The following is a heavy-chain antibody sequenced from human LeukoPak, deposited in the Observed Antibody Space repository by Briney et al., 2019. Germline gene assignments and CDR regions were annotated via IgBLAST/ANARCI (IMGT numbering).Heavy chain of an antibody. Sequence: SSETLSLTCAVSGGSISSSNWWSWVRQAPGKGLEWVSVIYSGGSTYYADSVKGRFTISRDNSKNTLYLQMNSLRAEDTAVYYCARVMLNYYDSSTYAFDIWGQGTMVTVSS. CDR1: GGSISSSNW. V-gene: IGHV3-66*01. J-gene: IGHJ3*02. D-gene: IGHD3-22*01. CDR3: ARVMLNYYDSSTYAFDI. CDR2: IYSGGST.